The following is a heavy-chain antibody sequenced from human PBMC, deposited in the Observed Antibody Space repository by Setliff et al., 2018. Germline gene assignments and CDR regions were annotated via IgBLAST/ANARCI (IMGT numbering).Heavy chain of an antibody. Sequence: SETLSLTCAVSGYSISSGYNWGWIRQPPGKGLEWIASIYYRGSTSYNSSLKSRVSISVDTSKNQFSLNLNSVTAADTAVYYCARVSMYGSSWYYYYYGMDVWGQGTTVTVSS. CDR3: ARVSMYGSSWYYYYYGMDV. CDR2: IYYRGST. J-gene: IGHJ6*02. D-gene: IGHD6-13*01. V-gene: IGHV4-38-2*01. CDR1: GYSISSGYN.